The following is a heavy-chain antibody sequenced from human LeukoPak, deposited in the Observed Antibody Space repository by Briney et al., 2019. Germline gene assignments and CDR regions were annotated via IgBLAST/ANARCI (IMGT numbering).Heavy chain of an antibody. CDR2: IYHSGST. CDR3: ARVRGSGGNYKFDY. CDR1: GGSISSGGYS. J-gene: IGHJ4*02. D-gene: IGHD1-7*01. Sequence: PSETLSLTCAVSGGSISSGGYSWSWIRQPPGKGLEWIGYIYHSGSTYYNPSPKSRVTISVDTSKNQFSLRVTSLTAADTAVYYCARVRGSGGNYKFDYWGQGTLVTVSS. V-gene: IGHV4-30-2*01.